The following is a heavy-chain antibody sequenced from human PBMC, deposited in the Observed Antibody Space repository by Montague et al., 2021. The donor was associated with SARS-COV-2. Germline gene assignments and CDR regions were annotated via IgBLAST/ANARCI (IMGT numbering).Heavy chain of an antibody. D-gene: IGHD2-21*01. CDR3: ARDRDWDDWCGMDV. J-gene: IGHJ6*02. Sequence: SLRLSFAASGSIFSSYEMNWVRQAPGKGLEWISYISSSGGGSTKHYTDSVKGRFTISRDNARNSLYLQMNSLRVEDTAIYYCARDRDWDDWCGMDVWAKGPRSPSP. CDR1: GSIFSSYE. V-gene: IGHV3-48*03. CDR2: ISSSGGGSTK.